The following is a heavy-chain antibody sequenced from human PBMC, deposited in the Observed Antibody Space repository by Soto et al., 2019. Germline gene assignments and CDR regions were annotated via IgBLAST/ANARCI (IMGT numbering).Heavy chain of an antibody. CDR1: GFTFSSYG. Sequence: QVQLVESGGGVVQPGRSLRLSCAASGFTFSSYGMHWVRQAPGKGLEWVAVIWYDGSNKYYADSVKGRFTISRDNSKNTLYLQMNSLRAEDTAVYYCARDLLSWVSHIYYYGMDVWGQGTTVTVSS. CDR2: IWYDGSNK. D-gene: IGHD3-16*01. V-gene: IGHV3-33*01. CDR3: ARDLLSWVSHIYYYGMDV. J-gene: IGHJ6*02.